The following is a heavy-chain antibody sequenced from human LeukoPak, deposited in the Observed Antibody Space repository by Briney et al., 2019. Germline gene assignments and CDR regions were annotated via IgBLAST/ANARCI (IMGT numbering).Heavy chain of an antibody. D-gene: IGHD2-2*01. CDR2: INAGNGHT. CDR3: ARSILVVPVASHYNYGVDV. CDR1: GYTFAKYA. Sequence: GASVKVSCKASGYTFAKYAIHWVRQAPGQRLEWMGWINAGNGHTRYSQKFQGGVTITRDTSASTAYMELSSLRSEDTAVYYCARSILVVPVASHYNYGVDVWGQGTTVTVSS. J-gene: IGHJ6*02. V-gene: IGHV1-3*01.